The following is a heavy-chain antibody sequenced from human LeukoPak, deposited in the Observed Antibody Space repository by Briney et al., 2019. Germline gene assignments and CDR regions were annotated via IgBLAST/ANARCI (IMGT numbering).Heavy chain of an antibody. CDR2: INHSGST. J-gene: IGHJ4*02. D-gene: IGHD1-26*01. CDR1: GGSISSYY. Sequence: SETLSLTCTVSGGSISSYYWSWIRQPPGKGLEWIGEINHSGSTNYNPSLKSRVTISVDTSKNQFSLKLSSVTAADTAVYYCARFGGSSPPLGFIDYWGQGTLVTVSS. CDR3: ARFGGSSPPLGFIDY. V-gene: IGHV4-34*01.